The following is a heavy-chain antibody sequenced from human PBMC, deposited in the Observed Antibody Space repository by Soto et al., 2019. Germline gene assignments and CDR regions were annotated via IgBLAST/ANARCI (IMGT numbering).Heavy chain of an antibody. Sequence: XETRSLTCPLSAHSTAIITYYWGWLRHPPGKGLEWIGGIYYSGRSYYNPSLKSRVTMSVDTSKNQFSLTFKSVTAADGAGYYCARHRTTVFSQAYFDHWGQGTLVTVSS. CDR1: AHSTAIITYY. D-gene: IGHD4-17*01. V-gene: IGHV4-39*01. J-gene: IGHJ4*02. CDR3: ARHRTTVFSQAYFDH. CDR2: IYYSGRS.